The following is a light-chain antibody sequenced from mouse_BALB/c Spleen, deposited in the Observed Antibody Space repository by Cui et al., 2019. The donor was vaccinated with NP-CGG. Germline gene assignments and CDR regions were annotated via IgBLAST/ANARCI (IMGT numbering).Light chain of an antibody. J-gene: IGKJ2*01. Sequence: DIQMTQTTFSLSVSLGEKVTISRSASQGISSYLNWYQQKPDGTVKLLIYYTSTLHSGVPSRFSGSGSGTDYSFTISNLEPEDIATYYCQQYNKLTFGGGTKLEIK. V-gene: IGKV10-94*01. CDR1: QGISSY. CDR2: YTS. CDR3: QQYNKLT.